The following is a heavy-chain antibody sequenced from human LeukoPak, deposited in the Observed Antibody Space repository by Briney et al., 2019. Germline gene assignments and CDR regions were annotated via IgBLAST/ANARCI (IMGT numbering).Heavy chain of an antibody. J-gene: IGHJ2*01. CDR1: GFTFTNYA. CDR2: ISLTGGDT. V-gene: IGHV3-23*01. Sequence: GGSLRLSCAASGFTFTNYAMSWVRQAPGKGLEWVSAISLTGGDTFYADSVKGRLTMSRDNSKNTLYLQMNNLRAEDTAIYYCAKPPPQYTSGSRWYLDLWGRGTLVTVSS. CDR3: AKPPPQYTSGSRWYLDL. D-gene: IGHD6-19*01.